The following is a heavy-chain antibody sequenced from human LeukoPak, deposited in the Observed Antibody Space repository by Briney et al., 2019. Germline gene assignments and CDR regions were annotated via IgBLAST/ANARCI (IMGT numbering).Heavy chain of an antibody. V-gene: IGHV3-9*01. D-gene: IGHD3-22*01. J-gene: IGHJ4*02. CDR2: ISWNSGST. CDR1: GFTFDDYA. Sequence: GGSLRLSCAASGFTFDDYAMHWVRQAPGKGLEWVSGISWNSGSTGYADSVKGRFTISRDNAKNSLYLQMNSLRAEDTALYYCAKDMGYDSSGSAFDYWGQGTLVTVSS. CDR3: AKDMGYDSSGSAFDY.